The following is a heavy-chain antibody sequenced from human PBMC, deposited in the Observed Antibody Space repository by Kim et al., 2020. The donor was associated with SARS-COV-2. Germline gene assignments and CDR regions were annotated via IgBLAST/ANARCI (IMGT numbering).Heavy chain of an antibody. CDR3: ARDLPRGWFSGMDV. J-gene: IGHJ6*02. V-gene: IGHV3-53*01. CDR1: GFTVSGTY. CDR2: IYTGGRT. Sequence: GGSLRLSCAASGFTVSGTYMNWVRQAPGKGLEWGSVIYTGGRTYYADSVKGRFTISRDNSKNTLYLQMNSLRADDTAVYYCARDLPRGWFSGMDVWGQGTTVTVSS. D-gene: IGHD6-19*01.